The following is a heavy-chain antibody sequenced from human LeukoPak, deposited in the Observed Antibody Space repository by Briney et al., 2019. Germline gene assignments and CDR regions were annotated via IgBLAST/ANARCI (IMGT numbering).Heavy chain of an antibody. CDR1: GDSVSSNSAA. CDR3: ARGVATRTYYYYYYMDV. V-gene: IGHV6-1*01. J-gene: IGHJ6*03. Sequence: SQTLSLTCAISGDSVSSNSAAWNWIRQSPSRGLEWLGRTYYRSKWYNDYAVSVKSRITINPDTSKNQFSLQLNSVTPEDTAVYYCARGVATRTYYYYYYMDVWGKGTTVTISS. CDR2: TYYRSKWYN. D-gene: IGHD5-12*01.